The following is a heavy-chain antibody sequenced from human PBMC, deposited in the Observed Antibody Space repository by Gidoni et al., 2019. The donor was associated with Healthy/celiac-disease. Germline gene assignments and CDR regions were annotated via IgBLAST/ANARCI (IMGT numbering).Heavy chain of an antibody. CDR3: ARTSHYKRVEYDY. CDR2: IYPVDYDT. CDR1: GYRFTSDW. V-gene: IGHV5-51*03. Sequence: VQLVQSGAEVQKPGESLKISCKGSGYRFTSDWNGWVRQMHGKGLEWMGIIYPVDYDTRYSPSFQGQVTISADKSISTAYLQWSSLKASDTAMYYCARTSHYKRVEYDYWGQGTLVTVSS. D-gene: IGHD1-26*01. J-gene: IGHJ4*02.